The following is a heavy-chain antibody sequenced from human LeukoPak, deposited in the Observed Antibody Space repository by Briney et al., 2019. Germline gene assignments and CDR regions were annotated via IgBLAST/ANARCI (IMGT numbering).Heavy chain of an antibody. V-gene: IGHV1-46*01. CDR2: IYPRDGST. J-gene: IGHJ4*02. CDR1: GYTFTSNY. CDR3: ARDQEGFDY. Sequence: ASVKVSFTASGYTFTSNYIHWVRQAPGQGLEWMGMIYPRDGSTSYAQKFQGRVTVTRDTSTSTVHMELSGLRSEDTAVYYCARDQEGFDYWGQGTLVTVSS.